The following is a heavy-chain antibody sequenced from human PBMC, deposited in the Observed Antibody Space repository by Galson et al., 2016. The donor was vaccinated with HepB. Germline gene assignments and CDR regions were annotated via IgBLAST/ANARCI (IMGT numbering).Heavy chain of an antibody. Sequence: TLSLTCTVSGASINSGDYYWSWIRHPPGRGLEWVGCLSFSGGTYYNPSLKTRVSISADTSKNHFSLNLNFVTAADTAVYYCARGGDLYGFWSGSPNWFDPWGQGSLVTVSS. D-gene: IGHD3-3*01. CDR1: GASINSGDYY. CDR3: ARGGDLYGFWSGSPNWFDP. CDR2: LSFSGGT. V-gene: IGHV4-30-4*01. J-gene: IGHJ5*02.